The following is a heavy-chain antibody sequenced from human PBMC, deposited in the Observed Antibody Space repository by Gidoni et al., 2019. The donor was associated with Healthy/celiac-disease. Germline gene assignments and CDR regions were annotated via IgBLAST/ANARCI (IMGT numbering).Heavy chain of an antibody. D-gene: IGHD6-19*01. CDR3: TRSLYGSGWYAVDY. CDR1: GFTFGDYA. V-gene: IGHV3-49*05. Sequence: EVQLLESGVGLVKPGRSLRLSRNAPGFTFGDYAIRWFRQAPGKGLEWGGFIRSKAYGGTTEYAASVKGRFTSSRDDSKSIAYLQRNSLKTEDTAVYYCTRSLYGSGWYAVDYWGQGTLVTVSS. CDR2: IRSKAYGGTT. J-gene: IGHJ4*02.